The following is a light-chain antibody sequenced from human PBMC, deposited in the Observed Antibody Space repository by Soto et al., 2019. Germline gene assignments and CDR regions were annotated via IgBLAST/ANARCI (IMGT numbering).Light chain of an antibody. CDR1: QSVTSN. V-gene: IGKV3-15*01. J-gene: IGKJ1*01. Sequence: EIVMTQSPGTLSVSPGERATLSCRASQSVTSNLAWYQQKPGQAPRLLIYGASTRATGIPARFSGSGSGTEFTLTIGCLQSEDFATYYCQQYYSFPPTFGQGTKVEIK. CDR3: QQYYSFPPT. CDR2: GAS.